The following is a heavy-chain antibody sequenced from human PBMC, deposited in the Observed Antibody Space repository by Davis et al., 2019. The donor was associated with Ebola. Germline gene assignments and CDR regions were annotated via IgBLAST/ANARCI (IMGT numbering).Heavy chain of an antibody. Sequence: ASMKVSCKASGYTFTSYYMHWVRQAPGQGLEWMGIINPSGGSTSYAQKFQGRVTMTRDTSISTAYMELRSLRSDDTAVYYCARDQYSSSWSNYYYYMDVWGKGTTVTVSS. D-gene: IGHD6-13*01. CDR2: INPSGGST. CDR3: ARDQYSSSWSNYYYYMDV. J-gene: IGHJ6*03. CDR1: GYTFTSYY. V-gene: IGHV1-46*01.